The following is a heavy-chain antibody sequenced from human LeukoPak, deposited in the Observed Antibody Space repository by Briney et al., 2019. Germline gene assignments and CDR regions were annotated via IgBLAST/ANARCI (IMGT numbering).Heavy chain of an antibody. J-gene: IGHJ4*02. CDR3: ARDGGIWYFDY. V-gene: IGHV3-21*01. D-gene: IGHD3-16*01. CDR2: ISSSSSYI. Sequence: GGSLRLSCAASGFTFSSYSMNWVRQAPGKGLEWVSAISSSSSYIHYADSVKGRFTISRDNSKNTLYLQMNSLRAEDTAVYYCARDGGIWYFDYWGQGTLVTVSS. CDR1: GFTFSSYS.